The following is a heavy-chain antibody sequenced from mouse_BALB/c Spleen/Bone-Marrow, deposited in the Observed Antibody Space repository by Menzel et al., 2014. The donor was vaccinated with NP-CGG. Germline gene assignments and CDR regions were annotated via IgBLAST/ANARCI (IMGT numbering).Heavy chain of an antibody. Sequence: EVKLMESGAELVKPGVSVKLSCTASDFNIKDTYMHWVKQRPEQGLEWIGRIDPANGNTKYDPKFQGKATITADTSSNTAYLQLSSLTSEDTAVYYCASYYYGSSSFAYWGQGTLVTVSA. CDR3: ASYYYGSSSFAY. V-gene: IGHV14-3*02. J-gene: IGHJ3*01. CDR1: DFNIKDTY. D-gene: IGHD1-1*01. CDR2: IDPANGNT.